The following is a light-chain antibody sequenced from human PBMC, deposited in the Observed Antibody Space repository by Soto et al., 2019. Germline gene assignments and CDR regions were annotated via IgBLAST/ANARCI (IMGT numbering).Light chain of an antibody. V-gene: IGKV1-9*01. Sequence: DIQLTQSPSFLSASVGDRVTITCRASQGTSSDLACYQQKPWKAPKLLIYAASTLQSGVPSRFSGSGSGTEFTITISSLQHEDFATYFCQQLNSYPLTCGGGTKVEIK. CDR2: AAS. J-gene: IGKJ4*01. CDR3: QQLNSYPLT. CDR1: QGTSSD.